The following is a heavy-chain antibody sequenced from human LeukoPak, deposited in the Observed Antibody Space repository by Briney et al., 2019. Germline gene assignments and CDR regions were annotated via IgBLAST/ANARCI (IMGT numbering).Heavy chain of an antibody. CDR1: GFTFSNSY. V-gene: IGHV3-53*01. D-gene: IGHD6-6*01. CDR3: ARDRKGSDSFDI. J-gene: IGHJ3*02. Sequence: GGSLRLSCAASGFTFSNSYMSWVRQAPGKGLEWVSLIYPSGNIYYADSVKGRFTISRDNSKNTLYLQMHSLRAEDTAVYYCARDRKGSDSFDIWGQGTMVTVSS. CDR2: IYPSGNI.